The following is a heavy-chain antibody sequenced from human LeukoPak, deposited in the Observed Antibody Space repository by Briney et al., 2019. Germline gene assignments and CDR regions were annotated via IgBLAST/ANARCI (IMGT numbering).Heavy chain of an antibody. J-gene: IGHJ4*02. V-gene: IGHV4-61*02. D-gene: IGHD3-3*01. Sequence: SETLSLTCTVSGGSISSGSYYWSWIRQPAGKGLEWTGRVYTSGSTNYNPSLKSRVTISVDTSKNQFSLKLSSVTAADTAVYYCARAALRLSFDYWGQGTLVTVSS. CDR3: ARAALRLSFDY. CDR1: GGSISSGSYY. CDR2: VYTSGST.